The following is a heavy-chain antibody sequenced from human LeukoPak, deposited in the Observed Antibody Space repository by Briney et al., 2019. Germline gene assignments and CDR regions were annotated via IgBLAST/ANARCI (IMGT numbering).Heavy chain of an antibody. CDR3: ARPFRTVNRSGRNDPYY. V-gene: IGHV4-38-2*02. Sequence: SETLSLTCTVSGYSISSGYYWGWIRQPPGKGLEWIGSIYHSGSTYYNPSLKSRVTISVDTSKNQFSLKLTSVTAADTAVYYCARPFRTVNRSGRNDPYYWGQGTLVTVSS. CDR1: GYSISSGYY. CDR2: IYHSGST. D-gene: IGHD3-10*01. J-gene: IGHJ4*02.